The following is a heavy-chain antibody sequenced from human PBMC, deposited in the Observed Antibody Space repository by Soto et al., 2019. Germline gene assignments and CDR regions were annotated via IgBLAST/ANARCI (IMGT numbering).Heavy chain of an antibody. Sequence: GGSLRLSCAASGFTFDDYGMSWVRQAPGKGLEWVSAVSCGGGSTYYADSVKGRFTISRDNSRNTLYLQMNSLRAEDTAVYYCAKPYWGSYRSSLDYWGQGTLVTVSS. J-gene: IGHJ4*02. CDR2: VSCGGGST. D-gene: IGHD3-16*02. CDR3: AKPYWGSYRSSLDY. CDR1: GFTFDDYG. V-gene: IGHV3-23*01.